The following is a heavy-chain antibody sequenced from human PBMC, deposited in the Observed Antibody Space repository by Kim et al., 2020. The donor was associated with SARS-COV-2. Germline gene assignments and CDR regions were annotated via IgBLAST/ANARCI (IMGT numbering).Heavy chain of an antibody. Sequence: VEGRFTVSRDNPKSTLFLQMHSLRAEDTAVYYCAKGGYDTRDYSAPFDYWGQGTLVTVSS. CDR3: AKGGYDTRDYSAPFDY. V-gene: IGHV3-23*01. J-gene: IGHJ4*02. D-gene: IGHD3-22*01.